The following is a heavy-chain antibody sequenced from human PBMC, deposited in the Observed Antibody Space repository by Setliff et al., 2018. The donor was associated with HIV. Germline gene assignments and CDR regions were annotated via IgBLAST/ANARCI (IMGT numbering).Heavy chain of an antibody. J-gene: IGHJ6*02. CDR2: INHSGST. V-gene: IGHV4-34*01. D-gene: IGHD6-13*01. Sequence: LSLTCAVYGGSFSGYYWSWIRQPPGKGLEWIGEINHSGSTNYNPSLKSRVTISVDTSKNQFSLKLSSVTAADTAVYYCARGRQAGGSSSWPYYYYYYGMDVWGQGTTVTVSS. CDR3: ARGRQAGGSSSWPYYYYYYGMDV. CDR1: GGSFSGYY.